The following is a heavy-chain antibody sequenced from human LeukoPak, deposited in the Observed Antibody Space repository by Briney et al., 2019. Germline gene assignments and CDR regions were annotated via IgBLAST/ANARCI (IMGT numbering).Heavy chain of an antibody. CDR3: ARQTTVISFDY. Sequence: PSETLSLTCTVSGGSISSGDYYRTWIRQPPGKGLEWMGYIFYSGSMYYNPSLKSRLTISVDTSKNQFSLKLRSVTAADTAVYYCARQTTVISFDYWGQGALVTVSS. D-gene: IGHD4-17*01. CDR2: IFYSGSM. V-gene: IGHV4-30-4*01. CDR1: GGSISSGDYY. J-gene: IGHJ4*02.